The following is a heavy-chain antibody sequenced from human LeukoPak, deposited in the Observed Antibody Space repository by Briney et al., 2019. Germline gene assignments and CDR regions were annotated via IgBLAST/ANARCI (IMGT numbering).Heavy chain of an antibody. V-gene: IGHV3-21*01. D-gene: IGHD2-2*01. CDR3: ARGLGYCSSTSCPYFDY. CDR2: ISSSSSYI. CDR1: GFTFSSYS. J-gene: IGHJ4*02. Sequence: GGSLRLSCAASGFTFSSYSMNWVRQAPGKGLEWVSSISSSSSYIYYADSVKGRFTISRDNAKNSLYLQMNSLRAEDTAVYYCARGLGYCSSTSCPYFDYWGKGTLVTVSS.